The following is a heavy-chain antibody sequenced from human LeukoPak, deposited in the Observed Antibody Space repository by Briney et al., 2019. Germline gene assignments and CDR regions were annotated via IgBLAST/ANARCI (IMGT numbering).Heavy chain of an antibody. D-gene: IGHD3-3*01. CDR1: GFTFSSYA. J-gene: IGHJ4*02. Sequence: GGSLRLSCAASGFTFSSYAMSWVRQAPGKGLEWVSVISGSGGSTYYADSVKGRFTISRDNSKNTLYLQMNSLRAGDTAVYYCAKDYDFWSGYYTIPPLFDYWGQGTLVTVSS. V-gene: IGHV3-23*01. CDR3: AKDYDFWSGYYTIPPLFDY. CDR2: ISGSGGST.